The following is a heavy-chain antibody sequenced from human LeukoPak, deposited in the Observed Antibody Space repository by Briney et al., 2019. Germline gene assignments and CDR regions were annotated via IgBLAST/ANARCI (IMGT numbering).Heavy chain of an antibody. CDR2: IWYDGNNK. J-gene: IGHJ3*02. D-gene: IGHD5-12*01. CDR3: ARDRTSGYDWDDAFDI. CDR1: GFTFSSYG. Sequence: GRSLRLSCAASGFTFSSYGMHWVRQAPGKGLEWVAVIWYDGNNKYYADSVKGRFTISRDNSKNTPYLQMNSLRAEDTAVHYCARDRTSGYDWDDAFDIWGQGTMVTVSS. V-gene: IGHV3-33*01.